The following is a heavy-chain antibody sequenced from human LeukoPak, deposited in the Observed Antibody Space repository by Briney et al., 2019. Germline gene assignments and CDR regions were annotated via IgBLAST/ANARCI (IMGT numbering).Heavy chain of an antibody. D-gene: IGHD5-12*01. CDR2: IYYSGST. CDR1: GGSISSSSYY. J-gene: IGHJ5*02. CDR3: ARHKSGYDFHWFDP. Sequence: SETLSLTCTVSGGSISSSSYYWGWIRQPPGKGLEWIGSIYYSGSTYYNPSLKSRVTISVDTSKNQLSLKLSSVTAADTAVYYCARHKSGYDFHWFDPWGQGTLVTVSS. V-gene: IGHV4-39*01.